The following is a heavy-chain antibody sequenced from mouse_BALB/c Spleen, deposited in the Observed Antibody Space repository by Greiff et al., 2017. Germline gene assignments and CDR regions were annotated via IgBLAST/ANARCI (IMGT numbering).Heavy chain of an antibody. CDR3: AVLGLAY. Sequence: EVQGVESGGGLVQPGGSRKLSCAASGFTFSSFGMHWVRQAPEKGLEWVAYISSGSSTIYYADTVKGRFTISRDNPKNTLFLQMTSLRSEDTAMYYCAVLGLAYWGQGTLVTVSA. CDR1: GFTFSSFG. CDR2: ISSGSSTI. J-gene: IGHJ3*01. V-gene: IGHV5-17*02. D-gene: IGHD4-1*01.